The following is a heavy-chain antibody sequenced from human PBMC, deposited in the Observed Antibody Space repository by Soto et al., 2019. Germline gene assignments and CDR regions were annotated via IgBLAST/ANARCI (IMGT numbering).Heavy chain of an antibody. D-gene: IGHD5-12*01. Sequence: TQCLTNTVAEGSSIGGGDYWSWIRQHPGKGLAWIGYIYYSGSTYYNPSLKSRVAISVDTSKNQFSLRLSSVTAADTAVYYCATRDGYNSGGEYWGQGTLVPVSS. V-gene: IGHV4-31*03. CDR1: EGSSIGGGDY. J-gene: IGHJ4*02. CDR2: IYYSGST. CDR3: ATRDGYNSGGEY.